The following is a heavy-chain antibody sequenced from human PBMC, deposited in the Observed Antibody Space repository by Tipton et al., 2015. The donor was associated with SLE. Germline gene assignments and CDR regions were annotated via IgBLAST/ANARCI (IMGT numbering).Heavy chain of an antibody. V-gene: IGHV3-9*01. D-gene: IGHD3-10*01. Sequence: QLVQSGGGLVQPGRSLRLSCAASGFTFDDYAMHWVRQAPGKGLEWVSGISWNSGSIGYADSVKGRFTISRDNAKNSLYLQMNSLRAEDTALYYCAKDRFSTDSYFDYWGQGTLVTVSS. CDR3: AKDRFSTDSYFDY. J-gene: IGHJ4*02. CDR1: GFTFDDYA. CDR2: ISWNSGSI.